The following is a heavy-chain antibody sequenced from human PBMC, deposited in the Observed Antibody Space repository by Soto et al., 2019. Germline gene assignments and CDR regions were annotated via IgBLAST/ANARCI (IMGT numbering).Heavy chain of an antibody. CDR2: ISTSGGST. J-gene: IGHJ6*01. CDR1: GFTFSSYA. V-gene: IGHV3-23*01. Sequence: EVQLLESGGGLVQPGGSLRLSCAASGFTFSSYAMSWVRKAPGKGLEWVSSISTSGGSTYYADSLKGRFTISRDKSNNTLYLQMNSLRAEDTAVYYCSLADRYYGMDVWGLGTTVTVSS. CDR3: SLADRYYGMDV. D-gene: IGHD2-21*01.